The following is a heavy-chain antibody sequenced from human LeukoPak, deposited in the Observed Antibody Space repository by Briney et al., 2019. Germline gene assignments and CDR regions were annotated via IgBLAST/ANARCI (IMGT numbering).Heavy chain of an antibody. CDR2: INHSGST. J-gene: IGHJ6*02. D-gene: IGHD5-18*01. CDR3: ARGASSDVDTAMVLYYYYGMDV. CDR1: GGSFSGYY. Sequence: NPSETLSLTCAVYGGSFSGYYWSWIRQPPGKGLEWIGEINHSGSTNYNPSLKSRVTISVDTSKNQFSLKLSSVTAADTAVYYCARGASSDVDTAMVLYYYYGMDVWGQGTTVTVSS. V-gene: IGHV4-34*01.